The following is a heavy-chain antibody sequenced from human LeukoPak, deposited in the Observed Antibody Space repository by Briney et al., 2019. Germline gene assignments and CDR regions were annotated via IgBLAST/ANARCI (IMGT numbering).Heavy chain of an antibody. Sequence: GRSLRLSCAASGFTFSSYSMNWVRQAPGKGPEWVAGISDRGSRTNYADSVKGRFTISTDHPKNTLYLQMNSLRAEDTAVYFCAKRGVVIRVILVGFHKEAYYFDSWGQGALVTVSS. J-gene: IGHJ4*02. CDR3: AKRGVVIRVILVGFHKEAYYFDS. D-gene: IGHD3-22*01. V-gene: IGHV3-23*01. CDR2: ISDRGSRT. CDR1: GFTFSSYS.